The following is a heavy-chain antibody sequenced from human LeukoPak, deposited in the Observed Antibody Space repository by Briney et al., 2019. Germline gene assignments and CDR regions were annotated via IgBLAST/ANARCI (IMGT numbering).Heavy chain of an antibody. CDR1: GFTFSSYW. D-gene: IGHD3/OR15-3a*01. V-gene: IGHV3-7*03. CDR3: ARGGGLDV. CDR2: INHNGNVN. Sequence: QSGGSLRLSCAASGFTFSSYWMSWARQAPGKGLEWVASINHNGNVNYYVDSVKGRFTISRDNAKNSLYLQMSNLRAEDTAVYFCARGGGLDVWGQGTLLTVSS. J-gene: IGHJ4*02.